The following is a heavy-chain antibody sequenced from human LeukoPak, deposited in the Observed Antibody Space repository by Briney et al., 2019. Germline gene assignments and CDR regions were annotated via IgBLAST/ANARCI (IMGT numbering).Heavy chain of an antibody. J-gene: IGHJ4*02. V-gene: IGHV3-66*01. CDR1: GFTVSSNY. CDR3: VRDDDRPDNGLDY. CDR2: IYSGGST. D-gene: IGHD3-22*01. Sequence: GGSLRLSCAASGFTVSSNYMSWVRQAPGKGLEWVSVIYSGGSTYYTDSVKGRFIISRDDSKNTLYLQMNSLRAEDTAVYYCVRDDDRPDNGLDYWGQGTLVTVSS.